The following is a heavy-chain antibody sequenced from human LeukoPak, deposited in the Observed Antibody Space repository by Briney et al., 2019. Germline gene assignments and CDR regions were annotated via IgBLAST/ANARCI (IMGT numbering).Heavy chain of an antibody. Sequence: ASVKVSCKASGFTFTSSAMQWVRQARGQRLEWIGWIVVGSGNTNYAQKFQERVTITRDMSTSTAYMELSSLRSEDTAVYYCARGYYYDSSGYYYNPVYFDYWGQGTLVTVSS. D-gene: IGHD3-22*01. V-gene: IGHV1-58*02. J-gene: IGHJ4*02. CDR1: GFTFTSSA. CDR3: ARGYYYDSSGYYYNPVYFDY. CDR2: IVVGSGNT.